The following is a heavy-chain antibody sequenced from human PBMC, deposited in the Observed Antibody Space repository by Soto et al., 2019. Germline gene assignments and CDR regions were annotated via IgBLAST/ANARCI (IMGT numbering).Heavy chain of an antibody. CDR3: ARNYDFWSGYYTFRRGDLDYYFDY. D-gene: IGHD3-3*01. J-gene: IGHJ4*02. Sequence: SETLSLTCTVSGGSISSYYWSWIRQPPGKGLEWIGYIYYSGSTNYNPSLKSRVTISVDTSKNQFSLKLSSVTAADTAVYYCARNYDFWSGYYTFRRGDLDYYFDYWGQGTLVTVSS. V-gene: IGHV4-59*01. CDR1: GGSISSYY. CDR2: IYYSGST.